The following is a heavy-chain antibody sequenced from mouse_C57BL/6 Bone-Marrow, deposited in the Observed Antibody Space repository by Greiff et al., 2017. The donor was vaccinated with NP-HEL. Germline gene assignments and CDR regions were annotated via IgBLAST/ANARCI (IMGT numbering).Heavy chain of an antibody. CDR3: ARWGGPWFAY. V-gene: IGHV1-81*01. CDR1: GYTFTSYG. CDR2: IYPRSGNT. Sequence: VQRVESGAELARPGASVKLSCKASGYTFTSYGISWVKQRTGQGLEWIGEIYPRSGNTYYNEKFKGKATLTADKSSSTAYMELRSLTSEDSAVYFCARWGGPWFAYWGQGTLVTVSA. J-gene: IGHJ3*01.